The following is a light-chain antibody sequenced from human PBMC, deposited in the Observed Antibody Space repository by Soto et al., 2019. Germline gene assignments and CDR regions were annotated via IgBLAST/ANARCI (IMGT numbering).Light chain of an antibody. Sequence: EIVLTQSPGTLSLSPGERATLSCRASQRVSSSYLAWYQQRPGQAPRLLIYDASNRATGIPARFSGSGSGTDFTLTISRLESEDFALYYCQQYGSSPPWTFGQGTKVDIK. CDR3: QQYGSSPPWT. J-gene: IGKJ1*01. CDR2: DAS. CDR1: QRVSSSY. V-gene: IGKV3-20*01.